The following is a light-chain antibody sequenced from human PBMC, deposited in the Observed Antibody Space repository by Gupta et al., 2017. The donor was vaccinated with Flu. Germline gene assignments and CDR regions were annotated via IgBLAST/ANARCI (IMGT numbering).Light chain of an antibody. CDR2: KAS. Sequence: DIHMTQSPSTLSASVGDRVTITCRASHNIGSFLAWYQQKPGKAPNLLIYKASSVHSGVPSRFSGGGSGTEFALTIGSLQPDDFATYCCHHENSFSDIFVQGTKMEIK. CDR1: HNIGSF. J-gene: IGKJ2*01. CDR3: HHENSFSDI. V-gene: IGKV1-5*03.